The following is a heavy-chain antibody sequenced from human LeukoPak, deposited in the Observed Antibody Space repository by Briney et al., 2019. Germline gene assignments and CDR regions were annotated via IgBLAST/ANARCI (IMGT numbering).Heavy chain of an antibody. D-gene: IGHD3-10*01. CDR3: ARSSTKYGSGSYFDY. J-gene: IGHJ4*02. Sequence: GEALKISCNGSGYSFATYWIGWVRQMPGKGLEWMGIIYPAESDTRYSPSFQGQVTISADKSINTAYLQWSSLKASDTAMYYCARSSTKYGSGSYFDYWGQGTLVTVSA. CDR1: GYSFATYW. V-gene: IGHV5-51*01. CDR2: IYPAESDT.